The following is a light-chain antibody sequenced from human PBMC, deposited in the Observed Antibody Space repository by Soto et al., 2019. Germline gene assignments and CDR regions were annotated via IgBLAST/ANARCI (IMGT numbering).Light chain of an antibody. CDR3: QQYYRLVT. V-gene: IGKV1-5*03. CDR1: QSISSW. Sequence: DIQMTQSPSTLSASLGDRVTITCRASQSISSWLAWYQQKPGKATKLLIYKASSLESGVPSRFSGSGSGTEFTLTISSLQPDDSATYYCQQYYRLVTFGPGTKVEIK. CDR2: KAS. J-gene: IGKJ3*01.